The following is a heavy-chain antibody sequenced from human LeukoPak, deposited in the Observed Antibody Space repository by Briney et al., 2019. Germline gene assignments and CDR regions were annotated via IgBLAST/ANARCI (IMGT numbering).Heavy chain of an antibody. Sequence: GASVKVSCKASGYTFTGYYMHWVRQAPGQGLEWMGWINPNSGGTNYAQKFQGRVTMTRDTSISTAYMEPSRLRSDDTAVYYCARDYCSGGSCLEFFDYWGQGTLVTVSS. CDR1: GYTFTGYY. CDR3: ARDYCSGGSCLEFFDY. V-gene: IGHV1-2*02. D-gene: IGHD2-15*01. J-gene: IGHJ4*02. CDR2: INPNSGGT.